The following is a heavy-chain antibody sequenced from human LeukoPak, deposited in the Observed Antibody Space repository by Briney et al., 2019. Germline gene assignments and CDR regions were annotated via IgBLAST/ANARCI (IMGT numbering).Heavy chain of an antibody. CDR1: GYSISSGYY. CDR3: ARQLFIAAAGLTLFDP. V-gene: IGHV4-38-2*02. CDR2: IYHSGST. D-gene: IGHD6-13*01. J-gene: IGHJ5*02. Sequence: SETLSLTCTVSGYSISSGYYWGWIRQPPGKGLEWIGSIYHSGSTYYNPSLKSRVTISVDTSNNQFSLKLSSVTAADTAVYYCARQLFIAAAGLTLFDPWGQGTLVTVSS.